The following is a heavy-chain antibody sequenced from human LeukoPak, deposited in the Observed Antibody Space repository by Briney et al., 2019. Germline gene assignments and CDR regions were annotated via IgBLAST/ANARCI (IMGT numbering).Heavy chain of an antibody. CDR1: GYTFTSYG. CDR3: ARDLNQLQKPYNWFDP. J-gene: IGHJ5*02. V-gene: IGHV1-18*01. Sequence: ASVKVSCKASGYTFTSYGISWVRQAPGQGLEWMGWISAYNGNTNYAQKLQGRVTMTTDTSTSTAYMELRSLRSDDTAVYYCARDLNQLQKPYNWFDPWGQGTLVTVSS. D-gene: IGHD2-2*01. CDR2: ISAYNGNT.